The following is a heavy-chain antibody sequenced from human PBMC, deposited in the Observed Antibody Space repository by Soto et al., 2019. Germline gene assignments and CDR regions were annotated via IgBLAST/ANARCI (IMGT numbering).Heavy chain of an antibody. CDR1: GGTFSSYA. Sequence: GASVKVSCKASGGTFSSYAISWVRQAPGQGLEWMGGIIPIFGTANYAQKFQGRVTITADESTSTAYMELSSLRSEDTAVYYCAKDPQRAAAGRYNWFDPWGQGTLVTVS. J-gene: IGHJ5*02. V-gene: IGHV1-69*13. D-gene: IGHD6-13*01. CDR2: IIPIFGTA. CDR3: AKDPQRAAAGRYNWFDP.